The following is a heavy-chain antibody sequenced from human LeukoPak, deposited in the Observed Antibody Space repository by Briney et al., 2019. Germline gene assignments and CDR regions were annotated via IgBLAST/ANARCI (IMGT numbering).Heavy chain of an antibody. J-gene: IGHJ4*02. V-gene: IGHV4-39*01. Sequence: SETLSFTCTVSGGSISSSSYYWGWIRQPPGKGLEWIGSIYYSGSTYYNPSLKSRVTISVDTSKNQFSLKLSSVTAADTAVYYCARPRIAAAGLLDYWGQGTLVTVSS. CDR2: IYYSGST. D-gene: IGHD6-13*01. CDR1: GGSISSSSYY. CDR3: ARPRIAAAGLLDY.